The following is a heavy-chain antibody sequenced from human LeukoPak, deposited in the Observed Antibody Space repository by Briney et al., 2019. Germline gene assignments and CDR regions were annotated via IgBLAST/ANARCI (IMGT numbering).Heavy chain of an antibody. CDR1: GFTLSTFW. J-gene: IGHJ4*02. CDR3: ARPRWLQFGPHDS. CDR2: IKQDGSEK. D-gene: IGHD5-24*01. Sequence: GGSLRPSCAASGFTLSTFWMSWVRQAPGKGLEWVANIKQDGSEKHYVDSVKGRFTISRDNAKNSLYLQMNSLRAEDTAIYYYARPRWLQFGPHDSWGQGTLVTVSS. V-gene: IGHV3-7*01.